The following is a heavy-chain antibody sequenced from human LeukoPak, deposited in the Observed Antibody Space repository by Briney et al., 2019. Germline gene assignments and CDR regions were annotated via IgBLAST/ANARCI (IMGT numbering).Heavy chain of an antibody. CDR3: ARTAVDTATHFDN. Sequence: SDTLSLTCAVSGYSISSSNWWGWIRQPPGKGLEWIGYIYSSGSTYYNSSLKSRVAMSVDTSKNQFSLRLSSVTAVDTAVYYCARTAVDTATHFDNWGQGTLVTVSS. CDR2: IYSSGST. CDR1: GYSISSSNW. J-gene: IGHJ4*02. D-gene: IGHD5-18*01. V-gene: IGHV4-28*01.